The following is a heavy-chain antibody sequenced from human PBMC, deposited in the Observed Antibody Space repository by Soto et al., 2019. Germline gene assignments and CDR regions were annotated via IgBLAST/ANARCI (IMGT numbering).Heavy chain of an antibody. V-gene: IGHV4-34*01. CDR3: VRIRYQLPSSVLWLDP. J-gene: IGHJ5*02. CDR1: GGFLSESY. D-gene: IGHD3-16*01. Sequence: LSLTCAVYGGFLSESYWTWIRQPPGKGLGWIGEINHVGGTNYNPSLKSRVTMSVDTSQNQFSLRLISVTAADTAMYFCVRIRYQLPSSVLWLDPWGQGTPVTVSS. CDR2: INHVGGT.